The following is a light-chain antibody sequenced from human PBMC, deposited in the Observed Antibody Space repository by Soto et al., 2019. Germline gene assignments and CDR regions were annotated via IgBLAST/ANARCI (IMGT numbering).Light chain of an antibody. V-gene: IGKV3-20*01. CDR2: GTS. Sequence: EIVLTQSPGTLSVSPGERATLSCRASQTISSKYLAWYQQKPGQAPSLLIYGTSSRATGIPDRFSGSGSGTDFTLTISRLEPEDYAIYYCQQYGSWTFGQGTKVEIK. CDR1: QTISSKY. J-gene: IGKJ1*01. CDR3: QQYGSWT.